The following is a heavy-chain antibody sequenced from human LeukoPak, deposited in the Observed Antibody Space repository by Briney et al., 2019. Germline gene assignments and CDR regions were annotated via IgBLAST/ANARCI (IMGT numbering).Heavy chain of an antibody. V-gene: IGHV5-51*01. CDR1: GYTFTNFW. D-gene: IGHD6-19*01. Sequence: GESLKISCQASGYTFTNFWIGWVRQMPGKGLEWIGVIYPGDSDTRYSPFFHGHVTISADKSISTAYLQWSSLKASDTAMYYCARHSIAVAGGHYYYYMDVWGKGTTVTVSS. CDR2: IYPGDSDT. CDR3: ARHSIAVAGGHYYYYMDV. J-gene: IGHJ6*03.